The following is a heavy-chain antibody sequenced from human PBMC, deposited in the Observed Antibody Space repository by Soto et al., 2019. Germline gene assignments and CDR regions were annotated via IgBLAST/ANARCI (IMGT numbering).Heavy chain of an antibody. J-gene: IGHJ5*02. V-gene: IGHV1-2*05. CDR2: INPNGGGT. CDR3: ARVEGTPPFDP. Sequence: QVQLVQSGAEVKKPGASVKVSCKASGYTFTGYYMHWVRQAPGQGLEWMGRINPNGGGTNYAQKFQGRVTMTRDTSISTAYMELSSLYSDDTDVYYCARVEGTPPFDPWGQGTLVTVSS. D-gene: IGHD1-1*01. CDR1: GYTFTGYY.